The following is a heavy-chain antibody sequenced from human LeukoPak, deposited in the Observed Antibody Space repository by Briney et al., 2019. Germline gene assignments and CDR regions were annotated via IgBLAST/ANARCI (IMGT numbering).Heavy chain of an antibody. CDR3: ARGIVDYGDYVGLFDY. Sequence: ASVKVSCKASGYTFTSYAMNWVRQAPGQGLEWMGWINTNTGNPTYAQGFTGRFVFSLDTSVSTAYLQISSLKAEDTAVYYCARGIVDYGDYVGLFDYWGQGTLVTVSS. J-gene: IGHJ4*02. D-gene: IGHD4-17*01. CDR1: GYTFTSYA. V-gene: IGHV7-4-1*02. CDR2: INTNTGNP.